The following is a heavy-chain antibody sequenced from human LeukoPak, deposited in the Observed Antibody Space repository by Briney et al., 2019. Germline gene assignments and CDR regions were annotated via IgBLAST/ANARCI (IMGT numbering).Heavy chain of an antibody. V-gene: IGHV3-21*01. CDR1: GFTFSSYS. J-gene: IGHJ4*02. Sequence: GGSLRLSCAASGFTFSSYSMNWVRQAPGKGLEWVSAFSSSSDYIFYADSVQGRFTISRDNAVNSLLLQMNSLRAEDTAVYYCARDPHIAAAGTIFDYWGQGTLVTVSS. D-gene: IGHD6-13*01. CDR2: FSSSSDYI. CDR3: ARDPHIAAAGTIFDY.